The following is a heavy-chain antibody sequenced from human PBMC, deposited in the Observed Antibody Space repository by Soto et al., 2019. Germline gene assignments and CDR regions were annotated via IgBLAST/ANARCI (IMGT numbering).Heavy chain of an antibody. D-gene: IGHD2-8*02. Sequence: PGGALRLSSAASGFTFSSYIMNWVRQAPGKGLEWVSSISSSSSYIYYADSVKGRFTISRDNAKNSLYLQMNSLRAEDTAVYYCARDFKLGTAPASDIWGQGTMVTVSS. V-gene: IGHV3-21*01. CDR3: ARDFKLGTAPASDI. CDR1: GFTFSSYI. J-gene: IGHJ3*02. CDR2: ISSSSSYI.